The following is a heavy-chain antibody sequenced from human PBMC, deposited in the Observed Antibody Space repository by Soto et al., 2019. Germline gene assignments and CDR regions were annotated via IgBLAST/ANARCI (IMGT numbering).Heavy chain of an antibody. Sequence: QVQLVQSGAEVKKPGASVKVSCKASGYSFTTHDITWLRQGPGKGLEWVGGISTDRGDTIYPQNLQGRVTMTTDSSTSTVYMELKSLRSDDTAVYYCARDDLNRGGKYFDYWGQGTLVTVSS. D-gene: IGHD2-15*01. CDR1: GYSFTTHD. V-gene: IGHV1-18*01. J-gene: IGHJ4*02. CDR2: ISTDRGDT. CDR3: ARDDLNRGGKYFDY.